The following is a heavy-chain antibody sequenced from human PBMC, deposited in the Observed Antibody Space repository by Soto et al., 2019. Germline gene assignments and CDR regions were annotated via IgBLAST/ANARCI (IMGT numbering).Heavy chain of an antibody. J-gene: IGHJ4*02. V-gene: IGHV3-7*04. CDR3: GRGGGNFNQ. D-gene: IGHD3-16*01. Sequence: ESGGGLVQPGGSLRLTCAASGFTLSGYWMSWVRQAPGKGLEWVANIKEDGSNKYYVDSVKGRFTISRDNARNLLYLQMSSLRGEGAAVFCCGRGGGNFNQWGQGTLVTVSS. CDR1: GFTLSGYW. CDR2: IKEDGSNK.